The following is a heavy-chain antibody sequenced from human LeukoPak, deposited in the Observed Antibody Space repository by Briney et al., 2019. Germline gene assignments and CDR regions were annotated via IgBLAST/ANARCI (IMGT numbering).Heavy chain of an antibody. CDR3: VRVGYSSSWYVDY. Sequence: GGSLRLSCAASGFPFSSYWMHWVRQAPGKGLVWVSRINSDGSSTSYADSVKGRFTISRDNAENTLYLQMNSLRAEDTAVYYCVRVGYSSSWYVDYWGQGTLVTVSS. CDR2: INSDGSST. V-gene: IGHV3-74*01. D-gene: IGHD6-13*01. CDR1: GFPFSSYW. J-gene: IGHJ4*02.